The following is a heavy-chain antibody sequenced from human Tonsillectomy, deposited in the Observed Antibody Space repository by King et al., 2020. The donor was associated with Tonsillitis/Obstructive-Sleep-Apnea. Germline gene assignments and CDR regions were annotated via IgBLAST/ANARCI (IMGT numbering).Heavy chain of an antibody. CDR3: ARDGYNLFDY. V-gene: IGHV5-10-1*03. Sequence: VQLVESGAEVKKPGESLRISCQGSGYRFTTYWITWVRQMPGKGLEWSGKIDPSDSYTNYSPSFQGHVTISADKSISTAYLQWSSLKASDTAMYYCARDGYNLFDYWGQGPLVTVSS. D-gene: IGHD5-24*01. J-gene: IGHJ4*02. CDR1: GYRFTTYW. CDR2: IDPSDSYT.